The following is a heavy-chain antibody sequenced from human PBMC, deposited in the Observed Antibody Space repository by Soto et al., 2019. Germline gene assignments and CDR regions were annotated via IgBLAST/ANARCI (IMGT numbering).Heavy chain of an antibody. CDR1: GFTFSSYW. J-gene: IGHJ6*03. CDR2: IKQDGSEK. CDR3: ARDSPSYYDILTGYPPGYYYYYMDV. Sequence: GGSLRLSCAASGFTFSSYWMSWVRQAPGKGLEWVANIKQDGSEKYYVDSVKGRFTISRDNAKNSLYLQMNSLRAEDTAVYYCARDSPSYYDILTGYPPGYYYYYMDVWGKGTTVTVSS. V-gene: IGHV3-7*01. D-gene: IGHD3-9*01.